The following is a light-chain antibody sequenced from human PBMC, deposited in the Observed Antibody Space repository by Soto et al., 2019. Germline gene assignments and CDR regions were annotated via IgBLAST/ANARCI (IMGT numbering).Light chain of an antibody. CDR1: QSISSY. CDR3: QQRSNWPPLT. CDR2: DAS. J-gene: IGKJ5*01. Sequence: ETVLTQSPATLSLSPGERATLSCRASQSISSYLAWYQQKPGQAPRLLIYDASNRATGIPARFSGSGSGTDFTLTISSLEPEVFAVYYCQQRSNWPPLTFGQGTRLEI. V-gene: IGKV3-11*01.